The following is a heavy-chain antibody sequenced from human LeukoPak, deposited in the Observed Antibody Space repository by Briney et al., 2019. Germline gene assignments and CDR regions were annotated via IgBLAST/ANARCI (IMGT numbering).Heavy chain of an antibody. CDR2: ISSSSSTI. Sequence: GGSLRLSCAASGFTFSSYSMNWVRQAPGKGLEWVSYISSSSSTIFYADSVMGRFTISRDNPKNSLYLQMNSLRAEETAVYYCARDERSSWYYFDYWGQGTLVTVSS. CDR3: ARDERSSWYYFDY. J-gene: IGHJ4*02. V-gene: IGHV3-48*04. CDR1: GFTFSSYS. D-gene: IGHD6-13*01.